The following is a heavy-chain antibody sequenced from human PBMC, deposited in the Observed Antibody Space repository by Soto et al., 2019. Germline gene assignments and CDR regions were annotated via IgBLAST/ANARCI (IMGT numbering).Heavy chain of an antibody. CDR1: GDSISSSNW. V-gene: IGHV4-4*02. J-gene: IGHJ4*02. CDR3: ARDKGGTSNF. D-gene: IGHD1-7*01. CDR2: IYHSGTT. Sequence: SETLSLTCAVSGDSISSSNWWSWVRQPPGKGLEWIGEIYHSGTTNYNPSLKSRVTISMDKSKNQFSLKLSSVTAADTAVYYCARDKGGTSNFWGQGTLVTVSS.